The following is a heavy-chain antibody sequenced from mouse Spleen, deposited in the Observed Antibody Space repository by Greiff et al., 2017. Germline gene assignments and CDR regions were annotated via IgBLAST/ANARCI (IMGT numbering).Heavy chain of an antibody. D-gene: IGHD3-2*01. CDR1: GYTFTSYG. J-gene: IGHJ2*01. CDR3: ARQLGPRNYFDY. CDR2: IYPRSGNT. Sequence: QVQLQQSGAELARPGASVKLSCKASGYTFTSYGISWVKQRTGQGLEWIGEIYPRSGNTYYNEKFKGKATLTADKSSSTAYMELRSLTSEDSAVYFCARQLGPRNYFDYWGQGTTLTVSS. V-gene: IGHV1-81*01.